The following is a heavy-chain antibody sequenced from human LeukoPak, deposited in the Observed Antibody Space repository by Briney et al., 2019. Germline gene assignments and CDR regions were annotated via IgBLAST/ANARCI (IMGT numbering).Heavy chain of an antibody. CDR3: ARTTSQWLVLDY. Sequence: SETLSLTCTVSGGSISSYYWSWIRQPPGKGLEWIGEINHSGSTNYNPSLKGRVTISVDTSKNQFSLKLSSVTAADTAVYYCARTTSQWLVLDYWGQGTLVTVSS. D-gene: IGHD6-19*01. V-gene: IGHV4-34*01. CDR1: GGSISSYY. CDR2: INHSGST. J-gene: IGHJ4*02.